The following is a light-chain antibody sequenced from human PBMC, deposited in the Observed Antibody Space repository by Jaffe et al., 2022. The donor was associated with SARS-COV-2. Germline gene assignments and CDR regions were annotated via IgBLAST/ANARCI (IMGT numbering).Light chain of an antibody. CDR3: QQYGSSSWT. CDR2: GAS. V-gene: IGKV3-20*01. J-gene: IGKJ1*01. Sequence: IVLTQSPGALSLSPGEKATLSCRASQSVNNNYLAWYQEKPGQTPRLLIYGASSRATGIPDRFSGSGSTTDFTLTISRLEPEDFAVYYCQQYGSSSWTFGQGTKVEIK. CDR1: QSVNNNY.